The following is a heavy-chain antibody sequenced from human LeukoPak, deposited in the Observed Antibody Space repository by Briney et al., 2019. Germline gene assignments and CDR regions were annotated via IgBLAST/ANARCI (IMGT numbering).Heavy chain of an antibody. CDR3: ARVRFYDTTGYSTSYYLDY. CDR1: GGPIIASY. CDR2: THYSGTG. D-gene: IGHD3-22*01. Sequence: SETLSLTCAVSGGPIIASYWSWIRQPPGKGLEWIGYTHYSGTGNYNPSLKSRVTISIDTSKNRFSLRLTTVTAADTAVYYCARVRFYDTTGYSTSYYLDYWGQGALVTVSS. V-gene: IGHV4-59*01. J-gene: IGHJ4*02.